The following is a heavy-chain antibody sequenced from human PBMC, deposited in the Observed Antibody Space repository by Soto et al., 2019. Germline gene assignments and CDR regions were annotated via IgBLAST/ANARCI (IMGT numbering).Heavy chain of an antibody. V-gene: IGHV3-15*01. Sequence: EVPLVESGGGLVKPGGSLRLSCAASGSTFSIAWMSWVRQAPGKGLEWVGRIYSKTDGGTTDYAAPVKGRFTISRDDSQNTLLLQRNSRKIADPAVYYCTVYGGNGAFDSWGQGTLVTVSS. J-gene: IGHJ4*02. D-gene: IGHD4-17*01. CDR3: TVYGGNGAFDS. CDR1: GSTFSIAW. CDR2: IYSKTDGGTT.